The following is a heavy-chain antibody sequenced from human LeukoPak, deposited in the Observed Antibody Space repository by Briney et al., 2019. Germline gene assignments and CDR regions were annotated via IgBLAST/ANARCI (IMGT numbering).Heavy chain of an antibody. D-gene: IGHD3-9*01. Sequence: ASVKVSCKASGYTFTGYYMHWVRQAPGQGLEWMGWINPNSGGTNYAQKFQGRVTMTRDTSISTAYMELSRLRSDDTAVYYCARTQRGDYDILTGYYGFAIWGQGTMVTVSS. CDR2: INPNSGGT. CDR1: GYTFTGYY. V-gene: IGHV1-2*02. J-gene: IGHJ3*02. CDR3: ARTQRGDYDILTGYYGFAI.